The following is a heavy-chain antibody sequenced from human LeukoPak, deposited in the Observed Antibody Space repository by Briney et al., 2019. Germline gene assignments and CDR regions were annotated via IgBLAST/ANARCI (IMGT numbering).Heavy chain of an antibody. J-gene: IGHJ4*02. V-gene: IGHV6-1*01. D-gene: IGHD4-11*01. CDR2: TFYRSKWFT. CDR3: TRKGTVTTPFDY. CDR1: GDSVSSNSAA. Sequence: SQTLSLTCAISGDSVSSNSAAWNWVRQAPSRGLEWLGSTFYRSKWFTDYAVSVKSRITINADTSKNQFSLQLNSVTPEDTAVYYCTRKGTVTTPFDYWGQGILVTVSS.